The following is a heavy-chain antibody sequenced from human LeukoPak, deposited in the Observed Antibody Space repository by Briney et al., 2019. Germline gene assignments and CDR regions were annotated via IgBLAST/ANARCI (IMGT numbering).Heavy chain of an antibody. J-gene: IGHJ4*02. CDR2: ISGSGGST. V-gene: IGHV3-23*01. CDR3: ATGIVIYDSSGYYFY. Sequence: GESLRLSCAASGFTFSSYAMSWVRQAPGKGLEWVSAISGSGGSTYYADSVKGRFTISRDNSKNTLYLQMNSLRAEDTAVYYCATGIVIYDSSGYYFYWGQGTLVTVPS. CDR1: GFTFSSYA. D-gene: IGHD3-22*01.